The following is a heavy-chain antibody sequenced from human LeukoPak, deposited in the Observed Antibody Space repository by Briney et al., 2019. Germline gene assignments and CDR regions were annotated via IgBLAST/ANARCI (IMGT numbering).Heavy chain of an antibody. Sequence: GGSLRLSCAASGFTFSSYAMSWVRQAPGKGLEWVSAISGSGGSTYYADSVKGRFTISRDNSKNTLYLQVNSLRAEDTAVYYCAKDIPKYYYDSGGAFDYWGQGTLVTVSS. D-gene: IGHD3-22*01. CDR2: ISGSGGST. V-gene: IGHV3-23*01. J-gene: IGHJ4*02. CDR1: GFTFSSYA. CDR3: AKDIPKYYYDSGGAFDY.